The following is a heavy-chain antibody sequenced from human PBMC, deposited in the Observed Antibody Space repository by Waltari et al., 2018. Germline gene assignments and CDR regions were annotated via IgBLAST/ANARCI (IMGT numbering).Heavy chain of an antibody. D-gene: IGHD2-21*01. V-gene: IGHV4-59*11. CDR2: IFNSATT. J-gene: IGHJ3*02. Sequence: QVQLQESGPGLVEPLETLSLTCTVSGDSIRGHYWSWIRQPPGKGLEWIGYIFNSATTNYNPSLKSRVTISADMSKNQLALRLTSMTAADTAVYYCARGYGAYCGEDCSDPFDIWGRGTMVTVSS. CDR3: ARGYGAYCGEDCSDPFDI. CDR1: GDSIRGHY.